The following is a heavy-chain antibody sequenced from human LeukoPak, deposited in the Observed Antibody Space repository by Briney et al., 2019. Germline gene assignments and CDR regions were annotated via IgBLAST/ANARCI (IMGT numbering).Heavy chain of an antibody. CDR2: LSTYNGNT. V-gene: IGHV1-18*01. CDR1: GYTFTSYG. D-gene: IGHD6-19*01. Sequence: ASVKVSCKASGYTFTSYGVSWVRQAPGQGLDWMGWLSTYNGNTNYVQKLQGRVTMTTDTSTSTAYMELRSLRSDDTAVYYCARDRTGSSGWYDPPLFDYWGQGTLVTVSS. J-gene: IGHJ4*02. CDR3: ARDRTGSSGWYDPPLFDY.